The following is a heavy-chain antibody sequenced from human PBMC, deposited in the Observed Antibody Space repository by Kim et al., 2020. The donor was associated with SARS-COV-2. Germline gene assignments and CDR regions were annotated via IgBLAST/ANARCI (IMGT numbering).Heavy chain of an antibody. CDR2: ISYSGNS. CDR1: GGSIRSGGKF. Sequence: SETLSLTCSVSGGSIRSGGKFWTWIRQHPAKGLEWIGYISYSGNSHYSPSLRSRVSISLQTSKNQFSLELTSVTAADTAVYYCARGQPRNYWGQDILFTV. CDR3: ARGQPRNY. D-gene: IGHD2-2*01. V-gene: IGHV4-31*03. J-gene: IGHJ4*02.